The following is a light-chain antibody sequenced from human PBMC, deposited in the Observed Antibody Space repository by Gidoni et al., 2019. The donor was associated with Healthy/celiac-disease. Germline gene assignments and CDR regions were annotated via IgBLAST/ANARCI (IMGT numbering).Light chain of an antibody. Sequence: DIQLTQSPPSLSASVGDRVTITCRARQSISSYLNWYQQKPGKAPKLLIYAASSLQSGVPSRFSGSGSGTDFTLTISSLQPEDFATYYCQQSYSTPRFGQGTKVEIK. J-gene: IGKJ1*01. V-gene: IGKV1-39*01. CDR3: QQSYSTPR. CDR1: QSISSY. CDR2: AAS.